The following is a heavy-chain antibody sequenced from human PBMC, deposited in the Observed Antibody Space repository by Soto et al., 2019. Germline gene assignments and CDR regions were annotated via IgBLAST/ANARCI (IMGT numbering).Heavy chain of an antibody. J-gene: IGHJ6*02. V-gene: IGHV4-39*02. Sequence: SETLSLTCTVSGGSISSTNHYWGWIRQPPGKGLEWIGSIYYSGSTYYNPSLKSRVTISVDTSKNQFSLKLSSVTAADTAVYYCAREVKNYYYGMDVWGQGTTVTVSS. CDR1: GGSISSTNHY. CDR2: IYYSGST. D-gene: IGHD3-10*01. CDR3: AREVKNYYYGMDV.